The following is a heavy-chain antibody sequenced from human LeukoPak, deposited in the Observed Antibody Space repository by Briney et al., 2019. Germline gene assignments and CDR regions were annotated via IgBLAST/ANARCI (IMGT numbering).Heavy chain of an antibody. CDR2: IYHSGST. Sequence: PSETLSLPCAVSGYSISSGYYWGWIRQPPGKGLEWIGSIYHSGSTYYNPSLKSRVTISVDTSKNQFSLKLRSVTAAHTAVSQWARRGSDIGDDPWGQGTLVTVSS. J-gene: IGHJ5*02. V-gene: IGHV4-38-2*01. CDR3: ARRGSDIGDDP. D-gene: IGHD2-15*01. CDR1: GYSISSGYY.